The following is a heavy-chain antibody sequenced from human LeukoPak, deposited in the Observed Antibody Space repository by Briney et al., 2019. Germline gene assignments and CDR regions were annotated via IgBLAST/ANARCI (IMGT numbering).Heavy chain of an antibody. D-gene: IGHD1-26*01. CDR3: ARWQPGGSYFDY. J-gene: IGHJ4*02. Sequence: SETLSLTCTVSGGSISSYYWSWIRQPAGKGLEWIGRIHTSGSTNCNPSLKSRVTMSGDTSKNQFSLKLSSVTAADTAVYYCARWQPGGSYFDYWGQGTLVTVSS. CDR2: IHTSGST. V-gene: IGHV4-4*07. CDR1: GGSISSYY.